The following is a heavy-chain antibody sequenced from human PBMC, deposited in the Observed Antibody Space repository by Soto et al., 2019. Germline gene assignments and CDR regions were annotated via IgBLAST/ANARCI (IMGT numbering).Heavy chain of an antibody. CDR3: ARDSTWGGATVAFDI. J-gene: IGHJ3*02. CDR2: IIPIFGTA. CDR1: GGTFSSYA. Sequence: SMKVSCKASGGTFSSYAISWVRQAPGQGLEWMGGIIPIFGTANYAQKFQGRVTITADESTSTAYMELSSLRSEDTAVYYCARDSTWGGATVAFDIWGQGTMVTVSS. D-gene: IGHD1-26*01. V-gene: IGHV1-69*13.